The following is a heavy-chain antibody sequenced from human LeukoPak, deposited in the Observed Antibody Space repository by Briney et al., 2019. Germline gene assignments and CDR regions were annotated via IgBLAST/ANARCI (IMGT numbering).Heavy chain of an antibody. J-gene: IGHJ4*02. CDR3: ARHNNNYYPIDN. D-gene: IGHD3-22*01. CDR2: MYDSGTT. V-gene: IGHV4-59*11. CDR1: GGSISGHY. Sequence: PSETLSLTCTVSGGSISGHYCSWIRQPPGRGLEWIGYMYDSGTTIYNPSLKSRVTISVGTSENQFSLKLNSVTAADTAVYYCARHNNNYYPIDNWGQGTLVTVSS.